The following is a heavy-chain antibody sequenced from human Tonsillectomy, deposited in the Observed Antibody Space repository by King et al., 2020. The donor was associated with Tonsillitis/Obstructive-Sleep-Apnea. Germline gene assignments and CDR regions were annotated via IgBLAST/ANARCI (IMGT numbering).Heavy chain of an antibody. CDR1: GFTFSDYT. J-gene: IGHJ3*02. V-gene: IGHV3-23*04. Sequence: VQLVESGGGLVQPGGSLRVSCAASGFTFSDYTMSWVRQAPGKGLEWVSAITGTASTTYYADSVKGRFTISRDNSKNTVHLQMKSLRVEDTAVYYCAKGHGDDDAFDIWGQGTMVTVSS. CDR3: AKGHGDDDAFDI. D-gene: IGHD4-17*01. CDR2: ITGTASTT.